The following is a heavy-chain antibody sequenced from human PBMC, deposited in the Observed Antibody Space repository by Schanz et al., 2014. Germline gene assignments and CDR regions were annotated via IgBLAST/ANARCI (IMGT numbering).Heavy chain of an antibody. Sequence: QVQLVQSGADVKKPGASVKVSCKASGYTFTSYGVSWVRQAPGQGLEWMGRIYLSDGSTRYAQKFQGRVTVTRDTSTTTVYMDLSSLISEDTAVYYCAFDRDDAYDIWGQGTTVTVSS. CDR1: GYTFTSYG. CDR2: IYLSDGST. V-gene: IGHV1-46*01. D-gene: IGHD3-9*01. CDR3: AFDRDDAYDI. J-gene: IGHJ3*02.